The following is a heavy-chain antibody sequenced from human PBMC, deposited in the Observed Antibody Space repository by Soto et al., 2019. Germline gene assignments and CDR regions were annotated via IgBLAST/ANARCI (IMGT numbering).Heavy chain of an antibody. CDR1: GFTFSSYA. V-gene: IGHV3-30-3*01. D-gene: IGHD1-26*01. Sequence: GGSLRLSCAASGFTFSSYAMHWVRQAPGKGLEWVAVISYDGSNKYYADSVKGRFTISRDNSKNTLYLQMNSLRAEDTAVYYCARDPRNSGSLYFDYWGQGTLVTVSS. CDR3: ARDPRNSGSLYFDY. J-gene: IGHJ4*02. CDR2: ISYDGSNK.